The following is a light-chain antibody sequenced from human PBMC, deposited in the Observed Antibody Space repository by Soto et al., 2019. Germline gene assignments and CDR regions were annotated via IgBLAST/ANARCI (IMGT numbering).Light chain of an antibody. J-gene: IGKJ5*01. CDR1: QSISKW. CDR2: DAS. V-gene: IGKV1-5*01. CDR3: QQRSNLIT. Sequence: NQNIKSPYTLSAGVEDRSRISPRASQSISKWLAWYQQKPGKAPKVLIYDASSLESGVPSRFSGSGSGTDFTLTISILQPEDFATYYCQQRSNLITGGHGTQLEIK.